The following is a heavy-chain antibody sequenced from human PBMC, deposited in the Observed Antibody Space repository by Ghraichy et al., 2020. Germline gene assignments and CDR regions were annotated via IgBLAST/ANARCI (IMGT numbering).Heavy chain of an antibody. Sequence: GGSLRLSCTASGFKFNRYWMHWVRQAPGKGLVWVSRIDSDGSDTNYADSVRGRFTISRDNVKNTLFLEMSSLRADDTAIYYCARYGTTGPVSNYYHGLDVWGQGTAVTVSS. V-gene: IGHV3-74*01. CDR2: IDSDGSDT. CDR3: ARYGTTGPVSNYYHGLDV. J-gene: IGHJ6*02. CDR1: GFKFNRYW. D-gene: IGHD3-10*01.